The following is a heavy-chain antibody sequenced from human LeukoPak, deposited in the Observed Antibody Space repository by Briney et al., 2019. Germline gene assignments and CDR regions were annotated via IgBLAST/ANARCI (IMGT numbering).Heavy chain of an antibody. CDR3: AKPGGGYFDS. J-gene: IGHJ4*02. CDR1: GFTFSSYS. CDR2: ISSSSSYI. D-gene: IGHD3-16*01. V-gene: IGHV3-21*01. Sequence: GGSLRLSCAASGFTFSSYSMNWVRQAPGKGLEWVSSISSSSSYIYYADSVKGRFTISRDKFKNTVYLQMNSLTAEDTAVYYCAKPGGGYFDSWGQGTLVTVSS.